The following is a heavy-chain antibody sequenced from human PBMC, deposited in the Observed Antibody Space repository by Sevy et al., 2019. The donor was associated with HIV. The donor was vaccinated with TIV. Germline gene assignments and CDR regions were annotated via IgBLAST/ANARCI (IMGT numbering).Heavy chain of an antibody. CDR1: GFTVSSNY. Sequence: GGSLRLSCAASGFTVSSNYMSWVRQAPGKGLEWVSVIYSGGSTYYADSVKGRFTISRENSKNTLYLQMNSLRAEDTAAYYCARVNCSGGSCYYYYGMDVWGQGTTVTVSS. J-gene: IGHJ6*02. V-gene: IGHV3-53*01. CDR2: IYSGGST. CDR3: ARVNCSGGSCYYYYGMDV. D-gene: IGHD2-15*01.